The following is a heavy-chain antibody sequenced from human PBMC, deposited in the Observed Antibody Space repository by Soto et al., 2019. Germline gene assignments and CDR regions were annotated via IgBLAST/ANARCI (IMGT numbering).Heavy chain of an antibody. V-gene: IGHV3-30*03. J-gene: IGHJ3*02. CDR2: ISYDGSNK. Sequence: PGGSLRLSCAASGFTFSSYGMHWVRQAPGKGLEWVAVISYDGSNKYYADSVKGRFTISRDNSKNTLYLQMNSLRAEDTAVYYCARDRDYGDYVISDFDIWGQGTMVTVSS. CDR3: ARDRDYGDYVISDFDI. D-gene: IGHD4-17*01. CDR1: GFTFSSYG.